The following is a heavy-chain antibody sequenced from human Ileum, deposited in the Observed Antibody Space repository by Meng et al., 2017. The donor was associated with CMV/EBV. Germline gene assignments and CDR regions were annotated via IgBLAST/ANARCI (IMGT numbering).Heavy chain of an antibody. V-gene: IGHV1-2*02. CDR2: INPNSGDT. Sequence: VQLLQSGAELRQPGASVKVSCKASGYSFTDYDIPWLRRAPGQGLEWMGWINPNSGDTNYAQTFQDRVTVTRDTSINTVYMDFRGLTSDDTAMYYCVRGANYASYRVDYWGQGTLVTVSS. D-gene: IGHD2-2*01. J-gene: IGHJ4*02. CDR3: VRGANYASYRVDY. CDR1: GYSFTDYD.